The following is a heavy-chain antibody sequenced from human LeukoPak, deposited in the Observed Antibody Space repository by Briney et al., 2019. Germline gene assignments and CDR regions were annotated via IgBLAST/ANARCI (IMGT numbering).Heavy chain of an antibody. CDR1: DDSISSYY. J-gene: IGHJ4*02. CDR3: ARSRDGYNQNTPLYY. D-gene: IGHD5-24*01. Sequence: SETLSLTCNVSDDSISSYYWSWIRQPPGKGLEWIGHIYYSGSTNYNPSLKSRVTISVDTSKNQFSLKMSSVTAADTAVYYCARSRDGYNQNTPLYYWGQGTLVTVSS. CDR2: IYYSGST. V-gene: IGHV4-59*01.